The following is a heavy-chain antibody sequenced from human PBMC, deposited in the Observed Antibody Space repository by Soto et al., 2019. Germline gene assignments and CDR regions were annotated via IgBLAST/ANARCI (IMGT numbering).Heavy chain of an antibody. CDR2: IYYSGST. CDR3: ARGGQDLTPGHGDY. Sequence: QVQLQESGPGLVKPSQTLSLTCTVSGGSISSGGYYWSWIRQHPGKGLEWIGYIYYSGSTYYKPSLKCRVTISVATSKNQSSLKLSSVTAAGTAVFYCARGGQDLTPGHGDYWGQGTLVTVSS. CDR1: GGSISSGGYY. J-gene: IGHJ4*02. V-gene: IGHV4-31*03.